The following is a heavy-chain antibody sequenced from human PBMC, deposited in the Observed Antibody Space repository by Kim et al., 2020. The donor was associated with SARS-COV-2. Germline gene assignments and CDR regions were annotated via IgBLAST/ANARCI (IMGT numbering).Heavy chain of an antibody. Sequence: QPPGKGLEWIGYIYYSGSTNYSPSRKSRVTISVDTSKNQFSLKLSSVTAADTAVYYCASSDFWSGFGPEEYFQHWGQGTLVTVSS. J-gene: IGHJ1*01. CDR2: IYYSGST. V-gene: IGHV4-59*08. CDR3: ASSDFWSGFGPEEYFQH. D-gene: IGHD3-3*01.